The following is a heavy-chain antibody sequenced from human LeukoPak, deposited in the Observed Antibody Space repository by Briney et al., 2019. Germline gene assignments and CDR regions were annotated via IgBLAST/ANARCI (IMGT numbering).Heavy chain of an antibody. CDR3: ARFGTHDYGVLDY. V-gene: IGHV1-69*13. CDR2: LIPIFGTA. D-gene: IGHD4-17*01. Sequence: SVEVFCKASGGTFSSYAISWVRQAPGQGLEWMGGLIPIFGTANYAQKFQRRVKITADESTSTAYMELSSLNSEDTAVYYCARFGTHDYGVLDYWGQGTLATSSS. CDR1: GGTFSSYA. J-gene: IGHJ4*02.